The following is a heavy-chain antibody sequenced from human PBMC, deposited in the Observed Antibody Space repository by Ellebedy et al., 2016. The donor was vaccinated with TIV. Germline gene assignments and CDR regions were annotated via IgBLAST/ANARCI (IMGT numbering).Heavy chain of an antibody. D-gene: IGHD4-23*01. Sequence: GESLKISCAASGLTFSSHAMSWVRQAPGKGLEWVSSTTESGGNTYYADSVKSRFTISRDNSKDTLFLQMNSLRAEDTAIYFCARDPVGVGPAFDVWGQGTMVTVSS. CDR2: TTESGGNT. CDR1: GLTFSSHA. J-gene: IGHJ3*01. CDR3: ARDPVGVGPAFDV. V-gene: IGHV3-23*01.